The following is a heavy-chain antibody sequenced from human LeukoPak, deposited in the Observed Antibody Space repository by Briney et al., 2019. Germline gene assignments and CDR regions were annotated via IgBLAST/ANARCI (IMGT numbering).Heavy chain of an antibody. CDR1: GFTFSSYS. Sequence: GGSLRLSCAASGFTFSSYSMNWVRQAPGKGLEWVSSISSSSSYIYYADSVKGRFTISRDNAKNSLYLQMNSLRAEDTAVYYCARWAVPAAMQGYWGQGTLVTVSS. CDR3: ARWAVPAAMQGY. CDR2: ISSSSSYI. D-gene: IGHD2-2*01. V-gene: IGHV3-21*01. J-gene: IGHJ4*02.